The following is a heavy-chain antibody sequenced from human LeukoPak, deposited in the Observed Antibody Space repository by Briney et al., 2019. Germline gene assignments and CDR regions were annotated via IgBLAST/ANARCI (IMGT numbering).Heavy chain of an antibody. Sequence: SETLSLTCTVSGGSISSYYWSWIRQPPGKGLEWIGYIYYSGSTNYNPSLKSRVTISVDTSKNQFSLKLSSVTAADTAVYYCAREAYYYDSSGYYDYWGQGTLVTVSS. CDR2: IYYSGST. CDR3: AREAYYYDSSGYYDY. V-gene: IGHV4-59*12. CDR1: GGSISSYY. J-gene: IGHJ4*02. D-gene: IGHD3-22*01.